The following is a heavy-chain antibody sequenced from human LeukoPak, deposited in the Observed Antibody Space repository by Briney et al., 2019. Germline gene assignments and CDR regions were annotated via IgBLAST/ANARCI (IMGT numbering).Heavy chain of an antibody. CDR3: AREGGDDAFDI. D-gene: IGHD7-27*01. V-gene: IGHV4-59*01. Sequence: PSETLSLTCTVSGASINFYSWSWIRQPPGKGLEWIGYIDYSGSANYNPSLKSRVTISVDTSKNQFSLKLSSVTAADTAVYYCAREGGDDAFDIWGQGTMVTVSS. CDR2: IDYSGSA. J-gene: IGHJ3*02. CDR1: GASINFYS.